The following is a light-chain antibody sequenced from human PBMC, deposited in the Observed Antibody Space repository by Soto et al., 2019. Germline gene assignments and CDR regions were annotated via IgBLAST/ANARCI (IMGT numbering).Light chain of an antibody. V-gene: IGKV3-20*01. CDR2: GAS. CDR1: QSVTSGY. Sequence: EIVLTQSPGTLSLSPGERATLSCRASQSVTSGYLAWYQQQPNQAPRLLIYGASYRATGIPDRFSGGGSGADFTLNISRLEPEDFAVYYCQHYSSSPPAITFGQGTRLEIK. J-gene: IGKJ5*01. CDR3: QHYSSSPPAIT.